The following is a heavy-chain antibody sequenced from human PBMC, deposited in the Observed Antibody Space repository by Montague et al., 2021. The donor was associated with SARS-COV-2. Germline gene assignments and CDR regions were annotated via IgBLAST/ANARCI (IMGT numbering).Heavy chain of an antibody. J-gene: IGHJ4*02. V-gene: IGHV2-70*01. CDR1: GFSLGTSGMC. CDR3: ARMFYDILTGYRNFDY. Sequence: PALVKPTQTLTLTCTFSGFSLGTSGMCVSWIRQPPGKALEWLALIDWDDDKYYSTSLKTRLTISKDTSKNQVVLTMTNMDPVDTATYYCARMFYDILTGYRNFDYWGQGTLVTVSS. CDR2: IDWDDDK. D-gene: IGHD3-9*01.